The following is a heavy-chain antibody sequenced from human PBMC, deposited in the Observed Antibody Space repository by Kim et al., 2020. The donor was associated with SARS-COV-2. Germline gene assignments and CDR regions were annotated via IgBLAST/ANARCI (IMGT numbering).Heavy chain of an antibody. V-gene: IGHV3-49*02. J-gene: IGHJ4*02. Sequence: GGTTEYAASVNGRFSISRDDSKSIAYLQMNSLNTEDSAVYYCIHGDYYDTWGQGTLVTVSS. CDR3: IHGDYYDT. CDR2: GGTT. D-gene: IGHD3-22*01.